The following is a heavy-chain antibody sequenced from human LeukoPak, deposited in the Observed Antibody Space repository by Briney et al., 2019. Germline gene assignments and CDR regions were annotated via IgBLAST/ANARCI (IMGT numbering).Heavy chain of an antibody. CDR2: ISGSGGST. D-gene: IGHD3-22*01. CDR1: GFTFSSYA. Sequence: PGGSLRLSCAASGFTFSSYAMSWVRQAPGKGLEWVSAISGSGGSTYYADSVKGRFTISRDNSKNTLYLQMNSLRAEDTAVYYRAKDRNYYDSSGYYFEYFDYWGQGTLVTVSS. V-gene: IGHV3-23*01. CDR3: AKDRNYYDSSGYYFEYFDY. J-gene: IGHJ4*02.